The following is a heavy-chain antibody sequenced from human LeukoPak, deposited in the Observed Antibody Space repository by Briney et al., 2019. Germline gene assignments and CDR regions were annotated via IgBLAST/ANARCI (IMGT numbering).Heavy chain of an antibody. CDR3: ARVDIVVVPAALITLLNSDY. CDR2: ISAYNGNT. J-gene: IGHJ4*02. CDR1: GYTFTSYG. D-gene: IGHD2-2*01. Sequence: ASVKASCKASGYTFTSYGISWVRQAPGQGLEWMGWISAYNGNTNYAQKLQGRVTMTTDTSTSTAYMELRSLRSDDTAVYYCARVDIVVVPAALITLLNSDYWGQGTLVTVSS. V-gene: IGHV1-18*01.